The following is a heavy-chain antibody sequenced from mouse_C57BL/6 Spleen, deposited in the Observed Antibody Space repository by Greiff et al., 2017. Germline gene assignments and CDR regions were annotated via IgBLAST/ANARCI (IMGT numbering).Heavy chain of an antibody. Sequence: QVQLKESGAELAKPGASVKLSCKASGYTFTSYWMHWVKQRPGQGLAWIGYINPSSGYTKYNQKFKDKATLTADKSSSTAYMQLSSLTYEDSAVYYCAKIYDGYYGFAYWGQGTLVTVSA. V-gene: IGHV1-7*01. CDR3: AKIYDGYYGFAY. D-gene: IGHD2-3*01. CDR2: INPSSGYT. J-gene: IGHJ3*01. CDR1: GYTFTSYW.